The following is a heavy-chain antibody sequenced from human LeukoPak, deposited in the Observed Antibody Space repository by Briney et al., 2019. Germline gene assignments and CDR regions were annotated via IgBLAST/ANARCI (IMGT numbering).Heavy chain of an antibody. CDR1: GFMFSNYG. J-gene: IGHJ3*02. Sequence: GSLRLSCAASGFMFSNYGMHWVRQAPGKGLEWVAFIRYDGINKYYADSVKGRFTISGDSSYNTAYLQMNSLGAEDTAMYYCAKDGEWTFDIWGQGTMVTVSS. D-gene: IGHD3-3*01. V-gene: IGHV3-30*02. CDR2: IRYDGINK. CDR3: AKDGEWTFDI.